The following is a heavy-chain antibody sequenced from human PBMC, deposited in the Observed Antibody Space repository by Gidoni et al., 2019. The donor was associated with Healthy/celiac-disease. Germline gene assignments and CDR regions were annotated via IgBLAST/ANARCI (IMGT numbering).Heavy chain of an antibody. J-gene: IGHJ4*02. V-gene: IGHV3-30*18. CDR3: AKERYNWNYGPFDY. Sequence: QVQPVEAGGGVVQPGRSLRLSWAASGFPFRSYGMPWVRQAPGKGLEWVAVISYDGSNKYYADSVKVRFTISRDNSKNTLYLQMNSLRAEDTAVYYCAKERYNWNYGPFDYWGQGTLVTVSS. CDR2: ISYDGSNK. CDR1: GFPFRSYG. D-gene: IGHD1-7*01.